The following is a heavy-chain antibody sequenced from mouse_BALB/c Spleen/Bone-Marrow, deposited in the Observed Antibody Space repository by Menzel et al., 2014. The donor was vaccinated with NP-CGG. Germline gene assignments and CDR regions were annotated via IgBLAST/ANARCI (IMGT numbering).Heavy chain of an antibody. CDR3: ARGFITTVVPFAY. D-gene: IGHD1-1*01. CDR2: ISYDGSN. Sequence: EVQLVESGPGLVKPSQSLSLTCSVTGYSITSGYYWNWIRQFPGNKLEWMGYISYDGSNNHNPSLKNRISITRDIPKNQFFLKLNSVTTENTATYYCARGFITTVVPFAYWGQGTLVTVSA. J-gene: IGHJ3*01. V-gene: IGHV3-6*01. CDR1: GYSITSGYY.